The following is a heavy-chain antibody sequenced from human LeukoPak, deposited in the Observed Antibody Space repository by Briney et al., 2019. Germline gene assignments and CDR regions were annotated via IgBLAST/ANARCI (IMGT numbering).Heavy chain of an antibody. CDR2: IYHSGST. Sequence: PSETLSLTCAVSGGSISSGGYSWSWIRQPRGKGLEWIGYIYHSGSTYYNPSLKSRVTISVDRSKNQFSLKLSSVTAADTAVYYCARTITIFGGDWFDPWGQGTLVTVSS. CDR1: GGSISSGGYS. D-gene: IGHD3-3*01. CDR3: ARTITIFGGDWFDP. V-gene: IGHV4-30-2*01. J-gene: IGHJ5*02.